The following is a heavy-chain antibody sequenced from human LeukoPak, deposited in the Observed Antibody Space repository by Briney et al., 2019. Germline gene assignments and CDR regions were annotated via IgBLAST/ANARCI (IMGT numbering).Heavy chain of an antibody. Sequence: HGESLRLSCAASGFTFTTYWMSWVRQLPGKGLEWVANINQDGTEKYYVDSVKGRFTISRDNAKNTLYLQMNSLRAEDTAVYYCAPSLRGYFDYWGQGTLVTVSS. D-gene: IGHD3-10*01. CDR3: APSLRGYFDY. J-gene: IGHJ4*02. CDR1: GFTFTTYW. CDR2: INQDGTEK. V-gene: IGHV3-7*01.